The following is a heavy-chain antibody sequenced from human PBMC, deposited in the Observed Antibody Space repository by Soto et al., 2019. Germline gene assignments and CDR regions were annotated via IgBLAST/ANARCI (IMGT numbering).Heavy chain of an antibody. CDR1: GGSISSYY. Sequence: PSETLSLTCTVSGGSISSYYWSWIRQPPGKGLEWIGYIYYSGSTNYNPSLKSRVTISVDTSKNQFSLKLGSVTAADTAVYYCARTLRFLEWLGRSRDYYYYMDVWGKGTTVTVSS. CDR2: IYYSGST. V-gene: IGHV4-59*08. D-gene: IGHD3-3*01. CDR3: ARTLRFLEWLGRSRDYYYYMDV. J-gene: IGHJ6*03.